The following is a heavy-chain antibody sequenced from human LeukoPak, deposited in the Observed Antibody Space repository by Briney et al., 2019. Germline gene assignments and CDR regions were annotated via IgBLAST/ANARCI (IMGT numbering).Heavy chain of an antibody. V-gene: IGHV3-23*01. CDR1: GFTFSSSP. J-gene: IGHJ4*02. CDR3: AKDSSSSPAEY. D-gene: IGHD1-26*01. Sequence: GGSLRLSCAASGFTFSSSPMSWVRQCPGKGLEWVSGITSGGRTYYADSVKGRFTISRDNSKNTLYLQMNSLRAEDTAVYYCAKDSSSSPAEYWGQGTLVTVSS. CDR2: ITSGGRT.